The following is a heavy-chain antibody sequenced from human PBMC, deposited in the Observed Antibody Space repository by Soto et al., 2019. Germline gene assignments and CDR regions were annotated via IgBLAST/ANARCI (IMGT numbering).Heavy chain of an antibody. Sequence: QVQLVQSGGEVKKPGASVKLSCTASGYTFTSYGISWVRQAPGQGLEWMGWISAYTGKTNYAQNGQGRVTMTTDTSTRTAYMDLRSLRSDDTAVYYCARGGDVNYYHGMDVWGQGTTVTVSS. D-gene: IGHD5-12*01. CDR1: GYTFTSYG. V-gene: IGHV1-18*01. CDR2: ISAYTGKT. CDR3: ARGGDVNYYHGMDV. J-gene: IGHJ6*02.